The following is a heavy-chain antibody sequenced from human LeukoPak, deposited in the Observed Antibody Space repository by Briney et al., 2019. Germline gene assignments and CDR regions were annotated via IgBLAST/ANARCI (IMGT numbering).Heavy chain of an antibody. D-gene: IGHD2-15*01. CDR2: ISGSGGST. Sequence: GGSLRLSCAASAFTFSSYAMSWVRQAPGKGLEWVSAISGSGGSTYYADSVKGRFTISRDNSKNTLYLQMNSLRAEDTAVYYCAKGAVVVVAATFGLDYWGQGTLVTVSS. CDR1: AFTFSSYA. J-gene: IGHJ4*02. CDR3: AKGAVVVVAATFGLDY. V-gene: IGHV3-23*01.